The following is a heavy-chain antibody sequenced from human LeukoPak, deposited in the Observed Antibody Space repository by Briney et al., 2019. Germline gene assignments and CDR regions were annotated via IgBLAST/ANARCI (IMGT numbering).Heavy chain of an antibody. Sequence: ASVKVSCKASGYTFTGYYMHWVRQAPGQGLEGMGWINPNSGGTNYAQKFQGRVTMTRDTSISTAYMELSRLRSDDTAVYYCARVAARVRGVMYAFDIWGQGTMVTVSS. CDR1: GYTFTGYY. J-gene: IGHJ3*02. V-gene: IGHV1-2*02. CDR3: ARVAARVRGVMYAFDI. D-gene: IGHD3-10*01. CDR2: INPNSGGT.